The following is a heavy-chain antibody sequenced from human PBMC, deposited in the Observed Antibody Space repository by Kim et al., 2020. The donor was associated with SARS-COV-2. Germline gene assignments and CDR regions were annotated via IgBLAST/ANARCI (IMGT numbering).Heavy chain of an antibody. V-gene: IGHV4-30-2*01. CDR2: IYHSGRA. D-gene: IGHD5-12*01. J-gene: IGHJ4*02. Sequence: SETLSLTCAVSGVSITSDDYSWSWIRQPPGKGLEWIGYIYHSGRAFYNSSLKSRVARSVDTSVDQFSLRLSSVTAADTAVYYCAGDRGYGHHDYWGQGTLVTVSS. CDR1: GVSITSDDYS. CDR3: AGDRGYGHHDY.